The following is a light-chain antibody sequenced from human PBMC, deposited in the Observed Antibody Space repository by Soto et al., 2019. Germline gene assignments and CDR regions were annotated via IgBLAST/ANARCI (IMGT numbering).Light chain of an antibody. CDR2: DVS. CDR3: SSYTSSSTLV. Sequence: QSALTQPDSVSGSPGQSITISCTGTSSDVVGYNYVSWYQQHPGKAPKLMIYDVSNRPSGVSNRFSGSKSGNTASLTISGLQAEDEADYYCSSYTSSSTLVFGGGTKLTVL. V-gene: IGLV2-14*01. CDR1: SSDVVGYNY. J-gene: IGLJ2*01.